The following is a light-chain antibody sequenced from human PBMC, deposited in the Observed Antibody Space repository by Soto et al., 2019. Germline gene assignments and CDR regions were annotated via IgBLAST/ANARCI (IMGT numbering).Light chain of an antibody. J-gene: IGLJ1*01. Sequence: QSVLTQPASVSGSPGQSITISCTGTSGDVGGYYYVSWYLQLPGKAPKLMISEVSNRPSGVSNRFSGSKSGNTASLTISGLQAEDEADYYCTSYSSSDIFYVFGTGTKLTVL. CDR1: SGDVGGYYY. V-gene: IGLV2-14*01. CDR3: TSYSSSDIFYV. CDR2: EVS.